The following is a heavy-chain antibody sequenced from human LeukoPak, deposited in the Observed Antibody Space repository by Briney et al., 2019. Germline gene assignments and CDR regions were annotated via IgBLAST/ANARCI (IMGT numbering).Heavy chain of an antibody. D-gene: IGHD3-22*01. CDR1: GYTFTGYY. Sequence: GASVKVSCKASGYTFTGYYMHWVRQAPGQGLEWMGIINPSGDTTTYAQTFQGRVTMTRDTSASTVYMELSSLRPEDTAMYYCARGLDSTSYYRYWGQGTLVTASS. CDR2: INPSGDTT. V-gene: IGHV1-46*01. J-gene: IGHJ4*02. CDR3: ARGLDSTSYYRY.